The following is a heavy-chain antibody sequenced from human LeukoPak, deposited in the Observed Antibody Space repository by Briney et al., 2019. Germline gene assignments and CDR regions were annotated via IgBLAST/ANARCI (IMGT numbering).Heavy chain of an antibody. J-gene: IGHJ4*02. CDR2: IRYGGSNK. Sequence: GGSLRLSCAASGFTFSSYGMHWVRQAPGKGLEWVAFIRYGGSNKYYADSVKGRFAISRDNSKNTLYLQINSLRAEDTAVYYCARTFGVVLGYYFDYWGQGTLVTVSS. D-gene: IGHD3-3*01. V-gene: IGHV3-30*02. CDR3: ARTFGVVLGYYFDY. CDR1: GFTFSSYG.